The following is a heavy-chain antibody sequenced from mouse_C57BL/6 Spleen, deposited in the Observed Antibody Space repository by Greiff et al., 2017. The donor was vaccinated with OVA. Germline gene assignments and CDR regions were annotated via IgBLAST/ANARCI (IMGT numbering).Heavy chain of an antibody. CDR2: ISDGGSYT. CDR1: GFTFSSYA. V-gene: IGHV5-4*03. CDR3: ARADVYYFDY. J-gene: IGHJ2*01. Sequence: EVKLVESGGGLVKPGGSLKLSCAASGFTFSSYAMSWVRQTPEKRLEWVATISDGGSYTYYPDNVKGRFTISRDNAKNNLYLQMSHLKSEDTAMYYCARADVYYFDYWGQGTTLTVSS.